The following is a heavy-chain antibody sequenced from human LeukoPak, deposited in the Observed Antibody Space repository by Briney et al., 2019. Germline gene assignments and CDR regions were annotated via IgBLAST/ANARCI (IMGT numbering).Heavy chain of an antibody. J-gene: IGHJ3*02. D-gene: IGHD1-26*01. V-gene: IGHV3-23*01. CDR1: GFTFSSYA. Sequence: PTGGSLRLSCAASGFTFSSYAMSWVRQAPGKGLEWVSAISGSGGSTYYADSVKGRFTISRDNSKNTLYLQMNSLRAEDTAVYYCAKVSGKVGQAHAFDIWGQGTMVTVSS. CDR2: ISGSGGST. CDR3: AKVSGKVGQAHAFDI.